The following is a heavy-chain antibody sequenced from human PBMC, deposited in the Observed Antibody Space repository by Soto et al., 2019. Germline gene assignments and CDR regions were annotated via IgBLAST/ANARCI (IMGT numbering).Heavy chain of an antibody. Sequence: SETQSVTSFSAARSMSSQSSILIRHSANSGLDWLAYVLYGGTDYNPSLGGRVSMSVETSKSQFSLKLTSVAVADTAVYYCASYRGPLYFESWGPGILVTVSS. V-gene: IGHV4-59*11. J-gene: IGHJ4*02. D-gene: IGHD3-16*01. CDR1: ARSMSSQS. CDR3: ASYRGPLYFES. CDR2: VLYGGT.